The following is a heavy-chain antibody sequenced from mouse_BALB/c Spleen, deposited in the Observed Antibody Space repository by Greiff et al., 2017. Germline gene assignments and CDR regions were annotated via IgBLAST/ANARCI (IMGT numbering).Heavy chain of an antibody. D-gene: IGHD2-14*01. J-gene: IGHJ4*01. V-gene: IGHV5-4*02. CDR1: GFTFSDYY. CDR3: ARADRYGFAMDY. CDR2: ISDGGSYT. Sequence: EVKVVESGGGLVKPGGSLKLSCAASGFTFSDYYMYWVRQTPEKRLEWVATISDGGSYTYYPDSVKGRFTIYRDNAKNNLYLQMSSLKSEDTAMYYCARADRYGFAMDYWGQGTSVTVSS.